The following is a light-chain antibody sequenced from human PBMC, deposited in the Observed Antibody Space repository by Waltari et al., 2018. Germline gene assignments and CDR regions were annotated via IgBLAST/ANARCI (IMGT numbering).Light chain of an antibody. CDR3: QQYNNWAPWT. CDR1: QSVSSN. Sequence: EIVMTQSPATLSVSPGERATLPCRASQSVSSNLAWYQQTPGQAPRLLIYGASSRATGIPARFSGSGSGTEFTLTISRLQSEDFAVYYCQQYNNWAPWTFGQGTKVEIK. CDR2: GAS. V-gene: IGKV3-15*01. J-gene: IGKJ1*01.